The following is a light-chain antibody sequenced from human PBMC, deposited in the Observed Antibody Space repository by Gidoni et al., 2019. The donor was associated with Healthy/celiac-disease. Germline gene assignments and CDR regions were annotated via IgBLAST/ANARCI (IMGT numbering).Light chain of an antibody. V-gene: IGKV3-15*01. CDR1: QSVSSN. J-gene: IGKJ2*01. CDR2: GAS. CDR3: QQYNNWPPYT. Sequence: EIAMTQSPATLSVSPGERATLYCRASQSVSSNLAWYHQKPGQAPRLLIYGASTRATGIPARFSGSVSGTEFTLTISSLQSEDFAVYYCQQYNNWPPYTFGQGTKLEIK.